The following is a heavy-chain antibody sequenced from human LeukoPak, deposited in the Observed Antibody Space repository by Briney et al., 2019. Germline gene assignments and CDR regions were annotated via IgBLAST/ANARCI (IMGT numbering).Heavy chain of an antibody. V-gene: IGHV3-30*18. J-gene: IGHJ4*02. Sequence: GGSLRLSCAASGFTFSSYGMHWVRQAPGKGLEWVAVISYDGSNKYYADSVKGRFTISRDNSKNTLYLQMNSLRAEDTAVYYCAKDPHPYSSSWPIIYYFDYWGQGTLVTVSS. D-gene: IGHD6-13*01. CDR1: GFTFSSYG. CDR2: ISYDGSNK. CDR3: AKDPHPYSSSWPIIYYFDY.